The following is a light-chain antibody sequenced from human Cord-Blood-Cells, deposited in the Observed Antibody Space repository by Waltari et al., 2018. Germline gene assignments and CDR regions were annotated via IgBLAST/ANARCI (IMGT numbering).Light chain of an antibody. J-gene: IGLJ2*01. V-gene: IGLV2-14*01. CDR3: SSYTSSSPL. CDR2: EVS. CDR1: SSDVGGYNY. Sequence: QSALTQPASVSGSPGQSITISCTGTSSDVGGYNYVTWYQQHPGKAPKLMIYEVSNRPSGVSNRFSGSKSGNTVSLTISGLQAEDEADYYCSSYTSSSPLFGGGTKLTVL.